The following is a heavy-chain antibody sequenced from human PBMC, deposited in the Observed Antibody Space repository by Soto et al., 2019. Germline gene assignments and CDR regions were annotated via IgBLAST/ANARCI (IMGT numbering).Heavy chain of an antibody. J-gene: IGHJ3*02. Sequence: QVQLVQSGAEVKKPGASVKVSCKASGYTFTSYAMHWVRQAPGQRLEWMGWINAGNGNTKYSQKFQGRVTITRDTSESTAYMELSSLRSEDTAVYYCARPYYDILTGPNGPDAFDIWGQGTIVTVSS. D-gene: IGHD3-9*01. CDR2: INAGNGNT. CDR3: ARPYYDILTGPNGPDAFDI. V-gene: IGHV1-3*01. CDR1: GYTFTSYA.